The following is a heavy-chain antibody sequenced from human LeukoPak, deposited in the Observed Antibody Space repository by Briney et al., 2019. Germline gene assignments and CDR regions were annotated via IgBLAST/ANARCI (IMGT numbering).Heavy chain of an antibody. CDR3: ARWKFGESDSPFFYFYFGMDV. CDR1: GFTFVTYA. J-gene: IGHJ6*02. CDR2: ISSSGSSSGGIT. V-gene: IGHV3-23*01. Sequence: GGSLRLSCSASGFTFVTYAMAWVRQAPGKGPEWVSSISSSGSSSGGITYYADSVKGRLTISRDNSKNTVYLQMNSLTAEDTAVYFCARWKFGESDSPFFYFYFGMDVWGQGTTVTVSS. D-gene: IGHD3-10*01.